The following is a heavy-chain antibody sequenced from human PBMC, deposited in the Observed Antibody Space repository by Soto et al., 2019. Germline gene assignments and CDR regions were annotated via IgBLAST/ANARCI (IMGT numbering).Heavy chain of an antibody. J-gene: IGHJ4*02. CDR1: GFTFSSFA. V-gene: IGHV3-23*01. Sequence: EVQLLESGGGLVQPGGSLRLSCAASGFTFSSFAMNWVRQAPGKGLEWVSGVSGRGGSTYYADSVKGRFTISRDKAKNTLDLQMNSLRAEDTPVYYCPKENTGSYYGGADYWGQGTLVTVSS. CDR3: PKENTGSYYGGADY. D-gene: IGHD1-26*01. CDR2: VSGRGGST.